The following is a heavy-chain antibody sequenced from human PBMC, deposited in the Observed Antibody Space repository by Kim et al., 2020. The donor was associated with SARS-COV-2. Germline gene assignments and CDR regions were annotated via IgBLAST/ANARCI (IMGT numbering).Heavy chain of an antibody. V-gene: IGHV3-30*07. J-gene: IGHJ4*02. Sequence: DSVKGRFTNTRNNSKSTLYLQMNSLRVEDTAVYYCVRDPGGGFSATTGVDYWGQGTLVTVSS. CDR3: VRDPGGGFSATTGVDY. D-gene: IGHD1-1*01.